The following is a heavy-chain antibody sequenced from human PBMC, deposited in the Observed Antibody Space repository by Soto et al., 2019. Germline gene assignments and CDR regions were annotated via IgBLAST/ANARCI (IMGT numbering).Heavy chain of an antibody. J-gene: IGHJ4*02. CDR1: GFTFSTHG. D-gene: IGHD3-10*01. Sequence: ASVQVSFPASGFTFSTHGITWVRPAPGQGLEWMGWISAYNGNTNYAQKLQGRVTMTTDTSTSTAYMELRSLRSDDTAVYYCARSLVRGVSVRTAFDYWGQGTLVTVSS. CDR2: ISAYNGNT. V-gene: IGHV1-18*01. CDR3: ARSLVRGVSVRTAFDY.